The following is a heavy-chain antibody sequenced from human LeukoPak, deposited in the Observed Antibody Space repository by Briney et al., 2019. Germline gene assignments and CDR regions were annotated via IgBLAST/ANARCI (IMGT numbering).Heavy chain of an antibody. CDR3: ARTYYYDSSGYHHAFDI. J-gene: IGHJ3*02. CDR1: GGSISSGGYS. D-gene: IGHD3-22*01. V-gene: IGHV4-30-2*01. Sequence: SETLSLTCAVSGGSISSGGYSWSWIRQPPGKGLEGIGYIYHSGSTYYNPSLKSRVTISVDRSKNQFSLKLSPVTAADTAVYYCARTYYYDSSGYHHAFDIWGQGTMVTVSS. CDR2: IYHSGST.